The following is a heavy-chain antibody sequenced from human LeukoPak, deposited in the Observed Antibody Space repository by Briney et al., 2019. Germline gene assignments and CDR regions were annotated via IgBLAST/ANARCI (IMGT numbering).Heavy chain of an antibody. J-gene: IGHJ3*02. CDR2: FDPEDGET. CDR1: GYTFTSYG. Sequence: GASVNVSCKASGYTFTSYGISWVRQAPGQGLEWMGGFDPEDGETIYAQKFQGRVTMTEDTSTDTAYMELSSLRSEDTAVYYCATSQRAMVTDDAFDIWGQGTMVTVSS. D-gene: IGHD5-18*01. V-gene: IGHV1-24*01. CDR3: ATSQRAMVTDDAFDI.